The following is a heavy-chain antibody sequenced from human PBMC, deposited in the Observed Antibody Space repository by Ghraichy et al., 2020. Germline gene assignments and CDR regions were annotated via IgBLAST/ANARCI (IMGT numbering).Heavy chain of an antibody. CDR2: IKQDGSEK. V-gene: IGHV3-7*01. CDR1: GFTFSSYW. J-gene: IGHJ3*02. CDR3: ARDTVGLLSDGDAFDI. Sequence: GGSLRLSCAASGFTFSSYWMSWVRQAPGKGLEWVANIKQDGSEKYYVDSVKGRFTISRDNAKNSLYLQMNSLRAEDTAVYYCARDTVGLLSDGDAFDIWGQGTMVTVSS. D-gene: IGHD2-21*02.